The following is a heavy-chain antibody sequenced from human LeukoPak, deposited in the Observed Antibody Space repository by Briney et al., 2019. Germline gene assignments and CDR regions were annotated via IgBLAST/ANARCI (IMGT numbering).Heavy chain of an antibody. CDR3: ARDSPYYDILTGYRPGWFDP. D-gene: IGHD3-9*01. CDR1: GGSISSYY. J-gene: IGHJ5*02. V-gene: IGHV4-59*01. Sequence: PSETLSLTCTVSGGSISSYYWNWIRQPPGKGLEWIGYIYYSGSTNYNPSLKSRVTISVDTSKNQFSLKLSSVTAADTAVYYCARDSPYYDILTGYRPGWFDPWGQGTLVTVSS. CDR2: IYYSGST.